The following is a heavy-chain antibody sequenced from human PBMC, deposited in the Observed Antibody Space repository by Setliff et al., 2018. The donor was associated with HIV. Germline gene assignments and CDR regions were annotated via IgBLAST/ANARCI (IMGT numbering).Heavy chain of an antibody. CDR3: ARAYYDSVRGSHRYRFYYFDY. CDR2: INPSDNRT. V-gene: IGHV1-46*02. J-gene: IGHJ4*02. Sequence: GASVKVSCKASGYTFNNYYMHWVRQAPGQGLEWMGIINPSDNRTYYAQKFQGRVTMTRDTSTSSVYMELRSLRSEDTAVYYCARAYYDSVRGSHRYRFYYFDYWGQGSLVTVSS. CDR1: GYTFNNYY. D-gene: IGHD3-16*02.